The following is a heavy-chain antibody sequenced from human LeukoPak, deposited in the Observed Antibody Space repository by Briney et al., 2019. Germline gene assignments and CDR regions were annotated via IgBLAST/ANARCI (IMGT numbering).Heavy chain of an antibody. D-gene: IGHD3-10*01. CDR3: ARDSSGSGSYDY. CDR2: IWYDGSNK. Sequence: GGSLRLSCAASGFTFSSYAMSWVRQAPGKGLEWVAVIWYDGSNKYYADSVKGRFTISRDNSKNTLYLQMNSLRAEDTAVYYCARDSSGSGSYDYWGQGTLVTVSS. V-gene: IGHV3-33*08. J-gene: IGHJ4*02. CDR1: GFTFSSYA.